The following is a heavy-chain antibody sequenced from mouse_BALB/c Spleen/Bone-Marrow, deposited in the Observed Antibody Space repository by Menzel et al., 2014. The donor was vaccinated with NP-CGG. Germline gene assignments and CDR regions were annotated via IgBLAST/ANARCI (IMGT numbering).Heavy chain of an antibody. CDR2: IRNKANGYTT. CDR1: GFTFTDYY. V-gene: IGHV7-3*02. CDR3: ARDMGLLRFDY. Sequence: EVQGVESGGGLVQPGGSLRLSCATSGFTFTDYYMSWVRQPPEKALEWLGFIRNKANGYTTEYSASVKGRFTISRDNSQSILYLQMNTLRAEDSATYYCARDMGLLRFDYWGQGTTLTVSS. D-gene: IGHD1-1*01. J-gene: IGHJ2*01.